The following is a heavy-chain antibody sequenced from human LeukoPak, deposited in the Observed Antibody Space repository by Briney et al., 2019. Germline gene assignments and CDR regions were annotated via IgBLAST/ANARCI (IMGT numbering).Heavy chain of an antibody. Sequence: GGSLRLSCAASGFTFSSYGMHWVRQAPGKGLEWVAVISYDGSNKYYADSVKGRFTISRDNSKNTLYLQMNSLRAEDTAVYYCAKDISSGWSPFDYWGQGTLVTVSS. CDR1: GFTFSSYG. D-gene: IGHD6-19*01. J-gene: IGHJ4*02. CDR2: ISYDGSNK. CDR3: AKDISSGWSPFDY. V-gene: IGHV3-30*18.